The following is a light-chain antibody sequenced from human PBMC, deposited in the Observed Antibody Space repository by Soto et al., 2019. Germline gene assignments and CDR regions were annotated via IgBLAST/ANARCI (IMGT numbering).Light chain of an antibody. CDR3: QQSYNALIT. V-gene: IGKV1-39*01. J-gene: IGKJ5*01. CDR1: QSIGRY. Sequence: DIQMTQSPSSLSASVGDRVTITCRSSQSIGRYLNWYQQKPGKAPKLLNYTASTLQSGVPSRFSGSGSGTDFTLTVSSLQPEDFATYYCQQSYNALITFGQGTRLEIK. CDR2: TAS.